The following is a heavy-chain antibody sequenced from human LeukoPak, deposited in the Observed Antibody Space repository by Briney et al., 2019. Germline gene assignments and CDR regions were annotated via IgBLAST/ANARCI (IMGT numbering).Heavy chain of an antibody. CDR2: IRYDGSNK. D-gene: IGHD2-15*01. Sequence: GGSLRLSCAASGFTFSSYGMHWVRQAPGKGLEWAAFIRYDGSNKYYADSVKGRFTISRDNSKNTLYLQMNSLRAEDTAVYYCAKDGLGYCSGGSCYPIDYWGQGTLVTVSS. CDR1: GFTFSSYG. V-gene: IGHV3-30*02. CDR3: AKDGLGYCSGGSCYPIDY. J-gene: IGHJ4*02.